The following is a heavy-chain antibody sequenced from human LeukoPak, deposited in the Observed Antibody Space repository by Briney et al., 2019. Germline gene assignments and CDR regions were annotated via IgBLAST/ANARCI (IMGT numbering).Heavy chain of an antibody. CDR3: ARAGPSSSWYPDY. D-gene: IGHD6-13*01. Sequence: SETLSLTCAVYGGSFSGYYWSWIRQPPGKGLEWIGEINHSGSTNYNPSLKSRVTISVDTSMNQFSLKLSSVTAADTAVYYCARAGPSSSWYPDYWGQGTLVTVSS. J-gene: IGHJ4*02. CDR1: GGSFSGYY. CDR2: INHSGST. V-gene: IGHV4-34*01.